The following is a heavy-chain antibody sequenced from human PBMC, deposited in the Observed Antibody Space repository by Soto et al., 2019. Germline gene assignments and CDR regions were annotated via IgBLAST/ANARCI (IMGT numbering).Heavy chain of an antibody. CDR2: TYYTADT. J-gene: IGHJ4*02. D-gene: IGHD3-10*01. Sequence: QVHLQESGPGLVKPSETLSLTCTVSGVPIRSYFWSWIRQPPGKGLDWIGSTYYTADTKYSPSLASRATISADASKKQFSLRLSSVTAADTALYYCAGSKNRGVSCEYWGQAAVVIVSS. CDR1: GVPIRSYF. CDR3: AGSKNRGVSCEY. V-gene: IGHV4-59*01.